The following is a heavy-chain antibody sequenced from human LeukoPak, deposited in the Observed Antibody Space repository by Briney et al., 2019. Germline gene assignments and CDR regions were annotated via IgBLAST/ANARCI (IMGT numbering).Heavy chain of an antibody. CDR1: GFVVSSNY. D-gene: IGHD2-2*01. J-gene: IGHJ5*02. CDR3: ARDPGDGYCSITSCYS. CDR2: ISSSSSYI. Sequence: GGSLRLSCAASGFVVSSNYMYWVRQAPGKGLEWVSSISSSSSYIYYADSVKGRFTISRDNAKNSLYLQMNSLRAEDTAVYYCARDPGDGYCSITSCYSWGQGTLVTVSS. V-gene: IGHV3-21*01.